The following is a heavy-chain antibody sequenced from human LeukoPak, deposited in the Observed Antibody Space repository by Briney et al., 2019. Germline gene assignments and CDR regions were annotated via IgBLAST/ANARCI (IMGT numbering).Heavy chain of an antibody. CDR1: GYTFTSYD. CDR3: ARGPNYYDSSGYHPFDY. D-gene: IGHD3-22*01. J-gene: IGHJ4*02. V-gene: IGHV1-8*01. CDR2: MNPDSGNT. Sequence: ASVKVSCNASGYTFTSYDINWVRQATGQGLEWMGWMNPDSGNTGDAQKFQGIVTMTRNTSISTAYMELSSLRSEDTAVYYCARGPNYYDSSGYHPFDYWGQGTLVTVSS.